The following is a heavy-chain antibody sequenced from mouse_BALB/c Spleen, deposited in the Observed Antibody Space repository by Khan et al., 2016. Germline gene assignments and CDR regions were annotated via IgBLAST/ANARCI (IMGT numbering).Heavy chain of an antibody. CDR1: GYAFSSSW. J-gene: IGHJ4*01. D-gene: IGHD1-2*01. V-gene: IGHV1-82*01. CDR2: IYPGDGDT. Sequence: QVQLQQSGPELVKPGASVKISCKASGYAFSSSWMNWVKQRHGQGLEWIGRIYPGDGDTNYNGKFKGKATLTADKSSSTAYMQLSSLTSVDSAVYFCARGYGYGAMDYWGQGTSVTVSS. CDR3: ARGYGYGAMDY.